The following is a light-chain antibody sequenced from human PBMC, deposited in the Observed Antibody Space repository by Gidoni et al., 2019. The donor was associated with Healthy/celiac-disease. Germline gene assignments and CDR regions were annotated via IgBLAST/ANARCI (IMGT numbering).Light chain of an antibody. CDR1: SSNIGAGYD. V-gene: IGLV1-40*01. CDR2: GNS. CDR3: QSYDSSLSGVV. J-gene: IGLJ2*01. Sequence: QSVLTQPPSGSGAPGQRVTISCTGSSSNIGAGYDVHWYQQLPGTAPKLLIYGNSNRPSVVPDRFSGSKSGTSASLAITGLQAEDEADYYCQSYDSSLSGVVFGGGTKLTVL.